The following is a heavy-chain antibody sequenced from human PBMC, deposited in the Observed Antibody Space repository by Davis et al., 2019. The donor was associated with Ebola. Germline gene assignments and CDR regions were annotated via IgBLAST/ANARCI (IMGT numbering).Heavy chain of an antibody. CDR2: IYPGDSDT. V-gene: IGHV5-51*01. D-gene: IGHD3-22*01. CDR1: GYSFTSYW. J-gene: IGHJ4*02. Sequence: GESLKISCKGSGYSFTSYWIGWVRQMPGKGLEWMGIIYPGDSDTRYSPSFQGQVTISADSSISTAYLPWSSLKASDTAMYYCARPVVKYDNTDYSPDHFDSWGQGTQVTVSS. CDR3: ARPVVKYDNTDYSPDHFDS.